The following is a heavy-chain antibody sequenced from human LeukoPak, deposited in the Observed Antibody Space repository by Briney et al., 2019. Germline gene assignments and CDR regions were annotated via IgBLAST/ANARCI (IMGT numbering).Heavy chain of an antibody. J-gene: IGHJ4*02. CDR1: GFTFSSYA. CDR3: AKPRGLAIVGAHFDY. CDR2: ISSSSSYI. D-gene: IGHD1-26*01. Sequence: GGSLRLSCAASGFTFSSYAMSWVRQAPGKGLEWVSSISSSSSYIYYADSVKGRFTISRDNAKNSLYLQMNSLRAEDTAVYYCAKPRGLAIVGAHFDYWGQGTLVTVSS. V-gene: IGHV3-21*01.